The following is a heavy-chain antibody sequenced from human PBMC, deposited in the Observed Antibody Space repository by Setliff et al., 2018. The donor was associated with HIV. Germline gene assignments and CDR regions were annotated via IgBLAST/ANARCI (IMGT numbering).Heavy chain of an antibody. CDR2: IHYTGRT. D-gene: IGHD2-2*01. CDR1: GGSITGSPYF. J-gene: IGHJ5*01. Sequence: SETLSLTCTVSGGSITGSPYFWGWIRRPPLKGLEWIASIHYTGRTYYNPSLKSRFSTSVDPSKNHLSLKLTSVTAADTAVYYCARVIPAGVPANWFDPWGQGTMVTVSS. CDR3: ARVIPAGVPANWFDP. V-gene: IGHV4-39*02.